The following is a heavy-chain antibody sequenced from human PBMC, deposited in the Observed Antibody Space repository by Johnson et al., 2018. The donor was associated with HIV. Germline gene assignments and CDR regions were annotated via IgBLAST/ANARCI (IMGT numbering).Heavy chain of an antibody. D-gene: IGHD2-21*01. CDR1: AFPFDDHA. CDR2: I. V-gene: IGHV3-9*01. J-gene: IGHJ3*02. Sequence: VQLVESGGGLVQPGRSLRLSCAASAFPFDDHALHWVRQSPGTGLQWFSIILKGRFTISRDNAKNDLDLQMHSPRREDTALFYCTKEEASIVVTDVFDIWGQGTMVTVSS. CDR3: TKEEASIVVTDVFDI.